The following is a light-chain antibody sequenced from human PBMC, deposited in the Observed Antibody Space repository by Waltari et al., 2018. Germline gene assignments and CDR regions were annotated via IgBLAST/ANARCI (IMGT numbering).Light chain of an antibody. V-gene: IGKV3-15*01. J-gene: IGKJ1*01. Sequence: EIVMTQSPATLSVSSGERATLSCRASQTVGSNLAWYQQKPGQAPRLLIYSASTRDTGIPPRFSCRWSVTEFTLTISSLQSEDFAVYYCQQYNDWPQTFGQGTKVEIK. CDR1: QTVGSN. CDR3: QQYNDWPQT. CDR2: SAS.